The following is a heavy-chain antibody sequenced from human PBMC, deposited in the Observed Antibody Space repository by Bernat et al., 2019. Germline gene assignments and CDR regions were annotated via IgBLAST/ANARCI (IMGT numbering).Heavy chain of an antibody. Sequence: EVQLVESGGGVVRPGGSLRLSCAASGFTFDDYGMTWVCQAPGKGLEWVSGINWNGGSTGYADSVKGRFTISRDNAENSLYLQMNSLRAEDTALYYCARAGYCSGGSCYSGHEWFDPWGQGTLVTVSS. CDR2: INWNGGST. D-gene: IGHD2-15*01. J-gene: IGHJ5*02. CDR1: GFTFDDYG. V-gene: IGHV3-20*04. CDR3: ARAGYCSGGSCYSGHEWFDP.